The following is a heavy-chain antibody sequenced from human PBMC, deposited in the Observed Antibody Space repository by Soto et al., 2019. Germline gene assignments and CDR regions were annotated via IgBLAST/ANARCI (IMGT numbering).Heavy chain of an antibody. Sequence: QVQLVESGGGVVQPGRSLRLSCAASGFTFSNYGMHWVRQAPGKGLEWVAIIWYDGSNESYEDSVKGRFTISRDNSKNTLYIQRNSLRAEDTAVYYCAREPSGGNDAFDIWGQGTMVTVSS. J-gene: IGHJ3*02. D-gene: IGHD3-16*01. CDR3: AREPSGGNDAFDI. CDR2: IWYDGSNE. CDR1: GFTFSNYG. V-gene: IGHV3-33*01.